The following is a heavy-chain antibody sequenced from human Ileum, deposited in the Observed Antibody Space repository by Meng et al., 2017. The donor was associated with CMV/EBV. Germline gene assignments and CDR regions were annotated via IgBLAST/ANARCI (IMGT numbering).Heavy chain of an antibody. D-gene: IGHD6-13*01. CDR2: IYYTGAT. CDR3: ARAKQAAENFDS. V-gene: IGHV4-30-4*08. J-gene: IGHJ4*02. Sequence: HVRLQESGPGVGKHSENLSLHSTVYRASSSSGDYYWTWIRQPPGKGLEWIGYIYYTGATYYRPSLESRIVISSDTSKNHFSLTLTSVTAADTAVYFCARAKQAAENFDSWGQGTLVTVSS. CDR1: RASSSSGDYY.